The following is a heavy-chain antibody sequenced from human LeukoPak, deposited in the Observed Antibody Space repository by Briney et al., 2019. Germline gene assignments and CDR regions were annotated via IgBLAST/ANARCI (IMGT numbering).Heavy chain of an antibody. Sequence: SETLSLTCAVYGGSFSGYYWSWIRQPPGKGLEWIGEINHTGSTNYNPSLKSRVTISVDTSKNQFSLKLSSVTAADTAVYYCAGGPLRIAQLVRAYYYYGMDVWGQGTTVTVSS. CDR2: INHTGST. D-gene: IGHD6-6*01. CDR3: AGGPLRIAQLVRAYYYYGMDV. J-gene: IGHJ6*02. CDR1: GGSFSGYY. V-gene: IGHV4-34*01.